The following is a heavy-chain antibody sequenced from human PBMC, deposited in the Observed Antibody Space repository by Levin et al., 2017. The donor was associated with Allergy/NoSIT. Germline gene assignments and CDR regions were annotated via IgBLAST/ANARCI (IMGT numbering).Heavy chain of an antibody. CDR2: IIPIFGTA. CDR1: GGTFSSYA. CDR3: ASMDNYYYYGMDV. Sequence: SVKVSCKASGGTFSSYAISWVRQAPGQGLEWMGGIIPIFGTANYAQKFQGRVTITADESTSTAYMELSSLRSEDTAVYYCASMDNYYYYGMDVWGQGTTVTVSS. J-gene: IGHJ6*02. D-gene: IGHD3-10*01. V-gene: IGHV1-69*13.